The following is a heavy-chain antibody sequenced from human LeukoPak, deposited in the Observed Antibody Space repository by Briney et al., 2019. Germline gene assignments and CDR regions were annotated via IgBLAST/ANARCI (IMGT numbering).Heavy chain of an antibody. CDR3: ARHVVSSSWYLFDY. V-gene: IGHV3-53*04. CDR2: IYSGGST. J-gene: IGHJ4*02. Sequence: GGPLRLSCAASGFTVSSNYMSWVRQAPGKGLEWVSVIYSGGSTYYADSVKGRFTISRHNSKNTLYLQMNSLRAEDTAVYYCARHVVSSSWYLFDYWGQGTLVTVSS. D-gene: IGHD6-13*01. CDR1: GFTVSSNY.